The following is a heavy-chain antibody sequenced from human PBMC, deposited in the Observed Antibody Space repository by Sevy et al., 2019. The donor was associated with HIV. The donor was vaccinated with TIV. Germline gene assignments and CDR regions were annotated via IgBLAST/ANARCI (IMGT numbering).Heavy chain of an antibody. D-gene: IGHD3-9*01. V-gene: IGHV3-23*01. Sequence: GGSLRLSCAASGFTFDSYAMNWVRQAPGKGLEWVSAISGRALTTYYAGSVKGRFTISRDNSKNTLYLQMNSLRAEDTAIYYCAKDVDSTPCRMDIWGQGTTVTVSS. J-gene: IGHJ6*02. CDR3: AKDVDSTPCRMDI. CDR2: ISGRALTT. CDR1: GFTFDSYA.